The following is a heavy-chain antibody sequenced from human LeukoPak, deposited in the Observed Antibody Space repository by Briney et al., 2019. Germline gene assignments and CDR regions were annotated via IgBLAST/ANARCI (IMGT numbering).Heavy chain of an antibody. CDR3: ATTMGPVIAAAPGDY. CDR1: GYTLTESS. D-gene: IGHD6-13*01. V-gene: IGHV1-24*01. CDR2: FDPEDGET. Sequence: ASVKVSCKVSGYTLTESSMHWVRQAPGKGLEWMGGFDPEDGETIYAQKFQGRVTMTEDTSTDTAYMELSSLRSEDTAVYYCATTMGPVIAAAPGDYWGQGTLVTVSS. J-gene: IGHJ4*02.